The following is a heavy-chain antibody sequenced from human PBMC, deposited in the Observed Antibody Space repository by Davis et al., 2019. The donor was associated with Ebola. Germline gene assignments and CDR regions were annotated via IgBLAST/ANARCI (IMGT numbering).Heavy chain of an antibody. CDR3: ARDRGGDYSFDY. CDR1: GYTFTSYA. CDR2: INAGNGNT. D-gene: IGHD3-10*01. Sequence: ASVKVSCKASGYTFTSYAMHWVRQAPGQRLEWMGWINAGNGNTKYSQKFQGRVTITRDTSASTAYMELSSLRAGDTAVYYCARDRGGDYSFDYWGQGTLVTVSS. J-gene: IGHJ4*02. V-gene: IGHV1-3*01.